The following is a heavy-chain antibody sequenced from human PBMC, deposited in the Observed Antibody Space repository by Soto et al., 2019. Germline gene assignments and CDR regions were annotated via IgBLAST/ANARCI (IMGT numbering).Heavy chain of an antibody. CDR3: VRDRSGYDWFDP. CDR1: GFTFSSYW. V-gene: IGHV3-7*05. J-gene: IGHJ5*02. CDR2: IKQDGSEK. Sequence: PGGSLRLSCAASGFTFSSYWMSWVRQAPGKGLEWVANIKQDGSEKYYVDSVKGRFTISRENAKNSLYLQMNSLREEDTDVYYIVRDRSGYDWFDPWCQGNLVTVS. D-gene: IGHD3-22*01.